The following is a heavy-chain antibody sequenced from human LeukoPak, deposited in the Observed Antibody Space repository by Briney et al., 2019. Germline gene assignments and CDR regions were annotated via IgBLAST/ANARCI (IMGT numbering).Heavy chain of an antibody. CDR3: AGQLVPDIVVVPAANHAFDI. J-gene: IGHJ3*02. CDR2: IYPGDSDT. V-gene: IGHV5-51*01. CDR1: GYSFTSYW. D-gene: IGHD2-2*01. Sequence: GESLKISCKGSGYSFTSYWIGWVRQMPGKGLEWMGIIYPGDSDTRYSPSFQGQVTISADKSISTAYLQWSSLKASDTAMYYCAGQLVPDIVVVPAANHAFDIWGQGTMVTVSS.